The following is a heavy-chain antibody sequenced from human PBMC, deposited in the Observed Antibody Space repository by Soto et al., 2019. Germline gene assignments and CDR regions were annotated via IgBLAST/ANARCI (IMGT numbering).Heavy chain of an antibody. J-gene: IGHJ4*02. CDR1: GFTFSSYW. CDR3: ARDGIEYYYGSGSYSNDY. CDR2: IKQDGSEK. D-gene: IGHD3-10*01. Sequence: PGGSLRLSCAASGFTFSSYWMSWVRQAPGKGLEWVANIKQDGSEKYYVDSVKGRFTIPRDNAKNSLYLQMNSLRAEDTAVYYCARDGIEYYYGSGSYSNDYWGQGTLVTVSS. V-gene: IGHV3-7*01.